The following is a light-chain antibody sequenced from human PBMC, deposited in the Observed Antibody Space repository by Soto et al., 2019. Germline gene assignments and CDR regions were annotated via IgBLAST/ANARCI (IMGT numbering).Light chain of an antibody. J-gene: IGLJ2*01. Sequence: QSVLTQPPSVSGAPGQRVTISCTGSSSNIGAGYDVHWYQQLPGTAPKLLIYGNSNRPSGVPDRFSGSKSGTSASLAITGLQAEDEAAYYCQYYDSSLSVVFGGGTKVTVL. CDR1: SSNIGAGYD. CDR3: QYYDSSLSVV. V-gene: IGLV1-40*01. CDR2: GNS.